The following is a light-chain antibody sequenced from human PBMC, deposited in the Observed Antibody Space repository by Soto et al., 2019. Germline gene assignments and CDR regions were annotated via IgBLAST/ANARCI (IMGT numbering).Light chain of an antibody. J-gene: IGKJ1*01. CDR1: QSVSSN. Sequence: EIVMTQSPGTLSVSPGERATLSCRASQSVSSNLAWYQQKPGQAPRLLIYGASTRATGIPARFSGSGSETEFTLTISSLQSEDFAVYYCQQFYNWPRTFGQGIKVEIK. CDR2: GAS. V-gene: IGKV3-15*01. CDR3: QQFYNWPRT.